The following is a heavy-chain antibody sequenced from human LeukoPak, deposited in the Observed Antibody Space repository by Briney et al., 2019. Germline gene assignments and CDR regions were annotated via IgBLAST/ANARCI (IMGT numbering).Heavy chain of an antibody. Sequence: SETLSLTCTVSGGSISSGSYYWSWIRQPAGKGLEWIGRIYTSGSTNYNPSLKSRVTISVDTSKNQFSLKLSSVTAADTAVYYCARGVYYDILTGQVYYFDYWGQGTLVTVSS. V-gene: IGHV4-61*02. CDR2: IYTSGST. D-gene: IGHD3-9*01. CDR3: ARGVYYDILTGQVYYFDY. CDR1: GGSISSGSYY. J-gene: IGHJ4*02.